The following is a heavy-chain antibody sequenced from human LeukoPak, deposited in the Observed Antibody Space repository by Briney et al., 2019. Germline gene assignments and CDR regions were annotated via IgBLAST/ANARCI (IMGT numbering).Heavy chain of an antibody. J-gene: IGHJ4*02. D-gene: IGHD5-24*01. CDR1: NGSISSGGYY. CDR3: ARADGYNYDY. V-gene: IGHV4-31*03. Sequence: SETLSLTCTVSNGSISSGGYYWSWIRQHPGKGLEWIGYIYYSGSTYYNPSLKSRVTISVDTSQNQFSLKLSSVTAADTAAYSCARADGYNYDYWGQGTLVTVSS. CDR2: IYYSGST.